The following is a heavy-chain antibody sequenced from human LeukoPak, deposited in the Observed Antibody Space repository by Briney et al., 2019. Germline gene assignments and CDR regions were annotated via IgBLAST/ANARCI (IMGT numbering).Heavy chain of an antibody. Sequence: ASVKVSCKASGYTFTGYYMHWVRQAPGQGLEWMGRINPNSGGTNYAQKFQGRVTMTRDTSISTAYMELSRLRSDDTAVYYCARVSYCTNGVCYLWSFDYWGQGTLVTVS. CDR1: GYTFTGYY. J-gene: IGHJ4*02. V-gene: IGHV1-2*06. CDR2: INPNSGGT. CDR3: ARVSYCTNGVCYLWSFDY. D-gene: IGHD2-8*01.